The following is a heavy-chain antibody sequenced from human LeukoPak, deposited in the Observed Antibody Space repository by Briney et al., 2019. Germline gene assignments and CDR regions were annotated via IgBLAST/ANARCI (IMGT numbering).Heavy chain of an antibody. CDR1: GFTFSSYS. CDR2: ISSSSSYI. D-gene: IGHD2-21*01. V-gene: IGHV3-21*01. Sequence: GGSLRLSCAASGFTFSSYSMNWVRQAPGKGLEWVSSISSSSSYIYYADSVKGRFTISRDNAKNPLYLQMNSLRAEDTAVYYCARDLRAYCGGDCPFDYWGQGTLVTVSS. J-gene: IGHJ4*02. CDR3: ARDLRAYCGGDCPFDY.